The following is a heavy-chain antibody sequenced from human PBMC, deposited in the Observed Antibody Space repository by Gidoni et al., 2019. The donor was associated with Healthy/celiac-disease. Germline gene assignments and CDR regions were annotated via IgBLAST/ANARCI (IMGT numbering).Heavy chain of an antibody. CDR3: ARVVTIFGVVTPVGDWFDP. Sequence: QLQLQESGPGLGKPSETLSLTCTVSGGSISSSSYSWGWIRQPPGKGLEWIGSIYYSGSTYYNPSLKSRVTISVDTSKNQFSLKLSSVTAADTAVYYCARVVTIFGVVTPVGDWFDPWGQGTLVTVSS. CDR1: GGSISSSSYS. CDR2: IYYSGST. V-gene: IGHV4-39*07. J-gene: IGHJ5*02. D-gene: IGHD3-3*01.